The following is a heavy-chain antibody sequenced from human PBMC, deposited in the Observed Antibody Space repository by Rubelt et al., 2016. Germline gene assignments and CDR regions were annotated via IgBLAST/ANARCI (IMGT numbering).Heavy chain of an antibody. CDR3: ARLRNRIAVAGTRIFDP. V-gene: IGHV4-34*01. CDR2: INHSGST. Sequence: LGGIGEINHSGSTNYNPSLKSRVTISVDTSKNQFSLKLSSVTAADTAVYYCARLRNRIAVAGTRIFDPWGQGTLVTVSS. D-gene: IGHD6-19*01. J-gene: IGHJ5*02.